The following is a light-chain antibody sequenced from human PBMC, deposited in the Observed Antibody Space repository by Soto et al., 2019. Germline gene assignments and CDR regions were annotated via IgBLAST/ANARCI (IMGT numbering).Light chain of an antibody. CDR1: QSISSW. CDR2: AAS. J-gene: IGKJ1*01. CDR3: QQSYSTPIT. Sequence: DIQMDPSATTLSESVGDRVSVTCWASQSISSWLAWYQQKPGKAPKVLIYAASNLQSGVPSRFSGSGSGTDFTLTISSLQPEDFATYYCQQSYSTPITFGQGTKVDIK. V-gene: IGKV1-39*01.